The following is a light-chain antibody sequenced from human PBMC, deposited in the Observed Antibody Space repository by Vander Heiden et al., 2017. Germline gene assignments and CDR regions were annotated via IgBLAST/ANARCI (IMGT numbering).Light chain of an antibody. J-gene: IGLJ2*01. CDR2: QDK. V-gene: IGLV3-1*01. CDR3: LTWDTSTAV. CDR1: KLGDKY. Sequence: PSVSVSPGQTTTITCSGDKLGDKYVSWYQKKPGQFPVLLIYQDKNRPSGIPERFSASNSGNTATLTISGSQAIDEADYYCLTWDTSTAVFGGGTKLTVL.